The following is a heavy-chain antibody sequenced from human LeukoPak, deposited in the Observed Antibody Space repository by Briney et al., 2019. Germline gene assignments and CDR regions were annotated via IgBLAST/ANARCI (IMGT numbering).Heavy chain of an antibody. CDR1: GFTFSSYA. J-gene: IGHJ4*02. CDR3: ARDPPWELFGYFDY. V-gene: IGHV3-30-3*01. D-gene: IGHD1-26*01. CDR2: ISYDGSNK. Sequence: GGSLRLSCAASGFTFSSYAMHWVRQAPGKGLEWVAVISYDGSNKYYADSVKGRFTISRDNSKNTLYLQMNSLRAEDTAVYYCARDPPWELFGYFDYWGQGTLVTVSS.